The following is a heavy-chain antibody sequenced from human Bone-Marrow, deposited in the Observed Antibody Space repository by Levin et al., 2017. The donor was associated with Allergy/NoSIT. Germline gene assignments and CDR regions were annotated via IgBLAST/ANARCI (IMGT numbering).Heavy chain of an antibody. D-gene: IGHD4-17*01. Sequence: GESLKISCKASGYFFSTYWIGWVRQMPGKGLEWMGIIFPGDSQTRYSPSFQGQVTIPADKSISTASLQWSSLKASYTAMYYCATSYGDPYPEYFQLWGQGTLVTVSS. J-gene: IGHJ1*01. CDR2: IFPGDSQT. V-gene: IGHV5-51*01. CDR3: ATSYGDPYPEYFQL. CDR1: GYFFSTYW.